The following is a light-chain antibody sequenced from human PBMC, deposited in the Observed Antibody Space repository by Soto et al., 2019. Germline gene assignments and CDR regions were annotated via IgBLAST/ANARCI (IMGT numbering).Light chain of an antibody. V-gene: IGKV1-39*01. CDR3: QQSYSTTWT. CDR2: AAS. J-gene: IGKJ1*01. Sequence: DIQMTQSPSSLSASVGCRVTITCRASQGISTSLNWYQQKPGKAPKLLIYAASSLQSGVPSRFSGSGSETDFTLTISSLQPEDFATYSCQQSYSTTWTFGQGTKVDI. CDR1: QGISTS.